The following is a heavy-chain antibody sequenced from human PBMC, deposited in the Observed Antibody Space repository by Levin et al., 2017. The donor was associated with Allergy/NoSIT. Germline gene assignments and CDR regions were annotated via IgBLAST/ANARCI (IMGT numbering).Heavy chain of an antibody. J-gene: IGHJ6*02. CDR3: VKMADIVVARSYGMDA. Sequence: GGSLRLSCVASGFTFGNYAMSWVRQAPGKGLEWVSVISGSALSTNYADSVKGRFTISRDNSKNTLYLQMNSLRAEDTAVFFCVKMADIVVARSYGMDAWGQGTTVTVSS. CDR1: GFTFGNYA. V-gene: IGHV3-23*01. CDR2: ISGSALST. D-gene: IGHD2-15*01.